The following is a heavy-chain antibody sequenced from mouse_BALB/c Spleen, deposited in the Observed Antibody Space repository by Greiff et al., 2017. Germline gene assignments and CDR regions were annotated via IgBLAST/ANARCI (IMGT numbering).Heavy chain of an antibody. J-gene: IGHJ2*01. D-gene: IGHD3-3*01. CDR2: INPSTGYT. V-gene: IGHV1-7*01. CDR1: GYTFTSYW. Sequence: QVHVKQSGAELAKPGASVKMSCKASGYTFTSYWMHWVKQRPGQGLEWIGYINPSTGYTEYNQKFKDKATLTADKSSSTAYMQLSSLTSEDSAVYYCARDPRGFDYWGQGTTLTVSS. CDR3: ARDPRGFDY.